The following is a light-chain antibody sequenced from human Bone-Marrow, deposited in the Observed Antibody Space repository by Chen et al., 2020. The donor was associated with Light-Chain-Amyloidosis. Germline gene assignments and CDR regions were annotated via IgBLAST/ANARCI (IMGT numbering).Light chain of an antibody. CDR1: SSNIGKNY. J-gene: IGLJ3*02. Sequence: QSALTQPPSLSAAPGQNVTISCSGSSSNIGKNYVYWYQQLPGTAPKLLIYDSNKRPSGIPDRFSGTQSRTSAALGITGRQTGDEADYYCGAWDISLSGRVFGGGTRLTVL. V-gene: IGLV1-51*01. CDR2: DSN. CDR3: GAWDISLSGRV.